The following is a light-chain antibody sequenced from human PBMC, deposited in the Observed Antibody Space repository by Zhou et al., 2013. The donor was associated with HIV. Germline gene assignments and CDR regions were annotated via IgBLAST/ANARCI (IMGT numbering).Light chain of an antibody. CDR2: GAS. Sequence: AIRMTQSPSSFSASTGDRVTITCRASQDVANSVAWYQQKLGKAPNLLIYGASTLQSGVPTRFSGSGSGTDFTLTISCLQSEDFATYFCQQYYGYPTFGQGTKLEI. J-gene: IGKJ2*01. V-gene: IGKV1-8*01. CDR3: QQYYGYPT. CDR1: QDVANS.